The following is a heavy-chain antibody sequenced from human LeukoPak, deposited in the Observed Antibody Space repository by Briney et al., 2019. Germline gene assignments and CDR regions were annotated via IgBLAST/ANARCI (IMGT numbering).Heavy chain of an antibody. D-gene: IGHD5-18*01. J-gene: IGHJ4*02. CDR2: ISGRTSGT. V-gene: IGHV3-23*01. CDR1: GFTFSTYA. CDR3: ATLTAPTTGY. Sequence: GGSLRLSCAASGFTFSTYAMGWVRQAPGKGLEWVSSISGRTSGTYYADSVKGRFTISRDNSMNTLFLQMNSLRAEDTAVYYCATLTAPTTGYWGQGTLVTVSS.